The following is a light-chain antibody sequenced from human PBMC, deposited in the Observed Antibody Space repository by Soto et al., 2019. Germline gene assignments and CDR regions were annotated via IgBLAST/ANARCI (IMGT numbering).Light chain of an antibody. CDR3: QQYGSSPPYT. Sequence: EIVLTQSPGTLSLSPGERATLSCRASQSVSSSYLAWYQQKPGQAPRLLIYGASSRATGIPDRFSGSESGTDFTLTISRLEPEDFAVYYCQQYGSSPPYTFGQETKLEIK. V-gene: IGKV3-20*01. J-gene: IGKJ2*01. CDR1: QSVSSSY. CDR2: GAS.